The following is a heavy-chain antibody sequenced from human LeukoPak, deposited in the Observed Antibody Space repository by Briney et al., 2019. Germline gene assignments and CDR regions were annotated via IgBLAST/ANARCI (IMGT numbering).Heavy chain of an antibody. V-gene: IGHV3-7*05. CDR2: VKQDGSEK. CDR1: GFTFSSYW. D-gene: IGHD3-3*01. Sequence: GGSLRLSCAASGFTFSSYWMSWVRQAPGKGLEWVANVKQDGSEKYYVESVKGRFTISRDNTKSSLYLQMNSLRAEDTAVYYCARAPRGSGYFTAWGQGTLVTVSS. J-gene: IGHJ4*02. CDR3: ARAPRGSGYFTA.